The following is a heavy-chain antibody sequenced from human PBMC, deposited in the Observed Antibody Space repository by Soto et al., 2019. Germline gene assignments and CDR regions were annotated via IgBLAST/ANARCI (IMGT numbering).Heavy chain of an antibody. J-gene: IGHJ4*02. CDR2: ISWDGETT. CDR1: GFTFDDHN. CDR3: ASSQGDY. V-gene: IGHV3-43*01. Sequence: EVQLVESGGGLVQPGGSLRLSCAASGFTFDDHNMYWVRQVSGKGLEWVPLISWDGETTYYADSVKGRFTISRVNSKNSLYLQLNAMTTEDSGLYYCASSQGDYWGQGTLVTVAS. D-gene: IGHD6-6*01.